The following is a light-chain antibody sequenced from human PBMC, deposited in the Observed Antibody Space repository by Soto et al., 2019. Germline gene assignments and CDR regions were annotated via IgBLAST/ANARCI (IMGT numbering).Light chain of an antibody. CDR3: AAWDDSLNGRV. CDR1: SSNVGSNT. Sequence: QSVLTQPPSASGTPGQRVTISCSGSSSNVGSNTVNWYQQLPGTAPKLLLYNDNQRPSGVPDRFSGSRSGTSASLAINGLQSEDEADYYCAAWDDSLNGRVFGGGTKVT. J-gene: IGLJ3*02. V-gene: IGLV1-44*01. CDR2: NDN.